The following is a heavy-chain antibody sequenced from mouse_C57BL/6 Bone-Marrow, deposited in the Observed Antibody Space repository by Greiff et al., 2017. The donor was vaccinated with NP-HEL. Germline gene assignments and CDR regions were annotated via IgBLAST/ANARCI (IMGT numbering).Heavy chain of an antibody. J-gene: IGHJ1*03. D-gene: IGHD1-2*01. Sequence: EVHLVESGGGLVKPGGSLKLSCAASGFTFSSYAMSWVRQTPEKRLEWVATISDGGSYTYYPDNVKGRFTISRDNAKNNLYLQMSHLKSEDTAMYYCARGLRLRYFDVWGTGTTVTVSS. CDR3: ARGLRLRYFDV. CDR2: ISDGGSYT. CDR1: GFTFSSYA. V-gene: IGHV5-4*01.